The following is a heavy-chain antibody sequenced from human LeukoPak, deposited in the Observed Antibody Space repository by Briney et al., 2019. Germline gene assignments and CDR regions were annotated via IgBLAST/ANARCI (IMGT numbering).Heavy chain of an antibody. CDR3: AKDRPTEQWLSGPHYFEY. J-gene: IGHJ4*02. V-gene: IGHV3-23*01. D-gene: IGHD6-19*01. Sequence: PGGSLSLSCAASGFSFSTYAMTWVRQAPGKGLEWVSGISGSGGAKFYADSVKGRFTIFRDNSKNTLYMQMNSLRADDTAIYFCAKDRPTEQWLSGPHYFEYWGQGILVTVSS. CDR1: GFSFSTYA. CDR2: ISGSGGAK.